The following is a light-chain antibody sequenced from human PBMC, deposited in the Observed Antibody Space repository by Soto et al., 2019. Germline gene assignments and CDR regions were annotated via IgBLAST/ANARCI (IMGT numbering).Light chain of an antibody. V-gene: IGKV3-15*01. CDR2: GAS. CDR1: QSVSSN. CDR3: QQYNNWPQT. J-gene: IGKJ1*01. Sequence: EIVMTQSPATLSVSPGERATLSCRASQSVSSNLAWYQQKPGQAPRLLIYGASTRATGIPARFSGSGSGTEXXXXXXXLQSEDFAVYYCQQYNNWPQTFGQGTKVEIK.